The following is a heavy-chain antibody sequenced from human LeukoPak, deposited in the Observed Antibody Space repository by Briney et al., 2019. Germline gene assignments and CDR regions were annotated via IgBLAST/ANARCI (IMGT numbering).Heavy chain of an antibody. CDR1: GGSVSSYY. V-gene: IGHV4-59*02. CDR2: IYYSGST. CDR3: AGLEYSISWFDP. J-gene: IGHJ5*02. Sequence: PSETLSLTCTVSGGSVSSYYWSRIRQPPGKGLEWIGYIYYSGSTNYNPSLKSRVTISVDTSKNQFSLKLSSVTAADTAVYYCAGLEYSISWFDPWGQGTLVTVSS. D-gene: IGHD6-6*01.